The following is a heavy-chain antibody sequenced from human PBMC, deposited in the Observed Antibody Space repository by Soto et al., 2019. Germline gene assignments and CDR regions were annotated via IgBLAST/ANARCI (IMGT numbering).Heavy chain of an antibody. Sequence: GGSLRFSCVASGFIVSSNYMNWVRQAPGKGLEWVSVIYSGGTTYYADSVKGRFIVSRDNSKNTLYLQMNSLRAEDTAVYYCARDDYGLDVWGQGTTVTVSS. CDR2: IYSGGTT. CDR1: GFIVSSNY. V-gene: IGHV3-53*01. CDR3: ARDDYGLDV. J-gene: IGHJ6*02.